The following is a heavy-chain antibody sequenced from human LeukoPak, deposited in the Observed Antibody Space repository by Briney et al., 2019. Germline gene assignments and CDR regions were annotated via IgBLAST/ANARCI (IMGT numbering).Heavy chain of an antibody. J-gene: IGHJ4*02. CDR2: INAGNGNT. CDR3: ARDYYYGSGSYSRRLDY. V-gene: IGHV1-3*01. CDR1: GYTFTSYA. D-gene: IGHD3-10*01. Sequence: ASVKVSCKASGYTFTSYAMHWVRLAPGQRLEWMGWINAGNGNTKYSQKFQGRVTITRDTSASTAYMELSSLRSEDTAVYYCARDYYYGSGSYSRRLDYWGQGTLVTVSS.